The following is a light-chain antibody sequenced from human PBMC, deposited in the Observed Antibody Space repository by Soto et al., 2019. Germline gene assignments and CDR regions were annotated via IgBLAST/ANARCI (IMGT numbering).Light chain of an antibody. CDR2: EVS. V-gene: IGLV2-14*01. CDR3: SSYTSSRAYV. CDR1: SNDVGGYNY. Sequence: QSVLTQPASVSVSPGQSITISCTGTSNDVGGYNYVSWYQQQSGKAPKLMIHEVSNRPSGVSNRFSGSKSGNTASLTISGLQAEDEADYYCSSYTSSRAYVFGIGTKVTVL. J-gene: IGLJ1*01.